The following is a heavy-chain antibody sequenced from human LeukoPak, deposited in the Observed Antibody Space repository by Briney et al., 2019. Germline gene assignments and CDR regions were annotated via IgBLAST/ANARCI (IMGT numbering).Heavy chain of an antibody. Sequence: ASVNVSFKASGYTFTSYGISWVRQAPGQGLEWMGLISAYNGNTNYAQKLQGRVTMTTDTSTSTAYMELRSLRSDDTAVYYCARDRARVAVVVDDAFDIWGQGTMVTVSS. D-gene: IGHD3-22*01. J-gene: IGHJ3*02. CDR2: ISAYNGNT. CDR3: ARDRARVAVVVDDAFDI. CDR1: GYTFTSYG. V-gene: IGHV1-18*01.